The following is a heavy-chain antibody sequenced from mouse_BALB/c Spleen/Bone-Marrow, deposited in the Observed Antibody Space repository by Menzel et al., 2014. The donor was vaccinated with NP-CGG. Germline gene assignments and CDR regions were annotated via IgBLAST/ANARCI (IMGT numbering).Heavy chain of an antibody. Sequence: QVQLQQSGAEPVKPGASVKLSCKASGYTFTSYYMYWVKQRPGQGLEWIGEINPSNGGTNFNEKFKSKATLTVDKSSSTAYMQLSSLTSEDSAVYYCTRSTMITCFDYWGQGTTLTVSS. J-gene: IGHJ2*01. D-gene: IGHD2-4*01. CDR1: GYTFTSYY. CDR3: TRSTMITCFDY. CDR2: INPSNGGT. V-gene: IGHV1S81*02.